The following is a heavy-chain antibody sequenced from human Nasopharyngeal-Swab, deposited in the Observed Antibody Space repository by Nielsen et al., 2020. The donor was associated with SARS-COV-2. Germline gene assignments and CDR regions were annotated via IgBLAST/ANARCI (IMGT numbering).Heavy chain of an antibody. CDR1: GGSFSSYS. CDR2: VNHSGNT. D-gene: IGHD2-15*01. CDR3: ARGPNCSGGSCYQFLAYYYYHGVDV. Sequence: SQTLSLTCAVYGGSFSSYSWSWIRQPPGKGLEWSGEVNHSGNTNYNPSLKSRVTVSVDTSKNQFSLKLNSVTAADTAVYYCARGPNCSGGSCYQFLAYYYYHGVDVWGQGTTVTVSS. V-gene: IGHV4-34*01. J-gene: IGHJ6*02.